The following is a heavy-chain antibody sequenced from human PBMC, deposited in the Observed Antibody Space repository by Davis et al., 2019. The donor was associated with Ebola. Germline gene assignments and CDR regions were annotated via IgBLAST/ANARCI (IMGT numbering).Heavy chain of an antibody. D-gene: IGHD2-15*01. CDR1: GASISSGGYY. CDR3: ARTPYCSGGSCYSNPHFDY. V-gene: IGHV4-31*03. CDR2: IYYSGST. J-gene: IGHJ4*02. Sequence: SETLSLTCTVSGASISSGGYYWSWIRQPPGKGLEWIGYIYYSGSTYYNPSLKSRVTISVDTSRNQFSLKLSSVTAADTAVYYCARTPYCSGGSCYSNPHFDYWGQGTLVAVSS.